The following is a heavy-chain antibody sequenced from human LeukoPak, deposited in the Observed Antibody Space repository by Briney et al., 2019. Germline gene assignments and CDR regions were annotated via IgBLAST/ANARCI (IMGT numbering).Heavy chain of an antibody. V-gene: IGHV3-30*04. CDR1: GFTFSSYA. CDR3: ARDMSIVVVVAATGGFDY. D-gene: IGHD2-15*01. CDR2: ISYDGSNK. J-gene: IGHJ4*02. Sequence: PGGSLRLSCAASGFTFSSYAMHWVRQAPGKELEWVAVISYDGSNKYYADSVKGRFTISRDNSKNTLYLQMNSLRAEDTAVYYCARDMSIVVVVAATGGFDYWGQGTLVTVSS.